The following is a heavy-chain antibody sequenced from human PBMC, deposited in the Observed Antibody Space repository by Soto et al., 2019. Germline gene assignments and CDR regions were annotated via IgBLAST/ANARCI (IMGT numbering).Heavy chain of an antibody. CDR1: DFTFSNSW. Sequence: LRLSCVASDFTFSNSWMTWVRQAPGKGLESVAKINQAGSETYYVDSVKGRFTISRDNAEKSLYLQMNSLRAEDTAVYYCAREKSNGAGPWFDPWVQGTLVTVSS. J-gene: IGHJ5*02. D-gene: IGHD4-17*01. CDR2: INQAGSET. CDR3: AREKSNGAGPWFDP. V-gene: IGHV3-7*01.